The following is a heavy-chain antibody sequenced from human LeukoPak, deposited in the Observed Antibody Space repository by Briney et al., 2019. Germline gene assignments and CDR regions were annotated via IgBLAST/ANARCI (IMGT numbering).Heavy chain of an antibody. CDR3: ARGPPDDSSGYCPLGY. Sequence: KPSETLSLTCAVYGGSFSGYYWSWTRQPPGKGLEWIGEINHSGSTNYNPSLKSRVTISVDTSKNQFSLKLSSVTAADTAVYYCARGPPDDSSGYCPLGYWGQGTLVTVSS. V-gene: IGHV4-34*01. D-gene: IGHD3-22*01. J-gene: IGHJ4*02. CDR1: GGSFSGYY. CDR2: INHSGST.